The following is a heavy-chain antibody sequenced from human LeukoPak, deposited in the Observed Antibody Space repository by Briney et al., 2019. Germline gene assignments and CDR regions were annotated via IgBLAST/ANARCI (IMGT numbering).Heavy chain of an antibody. CDR1: GYTFTSYG. CDR3: ARVSAPPDYGDYVSENWFDP. V-gene: IGHV1-18*01. J-gene: IGHJ5*02. D-gene: IGHD4-17*01. Sequence: GASVKVSCKASGYTFTSYGINWVRQAPGQGLEWMGWISAYNKRNYAQRFQGRVTMTTDTSTSTAYMELRNLRSDDTAVNYCARVSAPPDYGDYVSENWFDPWGQGTLVTVSS. CDR2: ISAYNKR.